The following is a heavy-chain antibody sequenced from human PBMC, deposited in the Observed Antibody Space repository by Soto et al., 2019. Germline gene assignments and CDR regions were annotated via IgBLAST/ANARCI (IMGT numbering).Heavy chain of an antibody. Sequence: SETLSLTCTVSSAPVSSSTYTWGWIRQPPGKGLEWIGSIYYSGSTYYNPSLNSRVTVSVDTSKNQFSLKVTSVTAEDTAIYYCARDLTRGYYGSGSANWFDPWGQGTLVTVSS. CDR2: IYYSGST. D-gene: IGHD3-10*01. J-gene: IGHJ5*01. V-gene: IGHV4-39*07. CDR3: ARDLTRGYYGSGSANWFDP. CDR1: SAPVSSSTYT.